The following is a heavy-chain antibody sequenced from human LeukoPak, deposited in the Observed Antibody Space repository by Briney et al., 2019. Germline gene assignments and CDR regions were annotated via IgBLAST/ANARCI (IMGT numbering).Heavy chain of an antibody. Sequence: PGGSLRLSCTAPGFTVGNNYMSWVRQAPGKGLEWVSVLYSRGDPYYADSVKGRFTISRDSSKNTLYLQMNSLRAEDTAVYYCTGYTHKGVWGQGTTVTVSS. CDR3: TGYTHKGV. J-gene: IGHJ6*02. CDR2: LYSRGDP. CDR1: GFTVGNNY. V-gene: IGHV3-66*01.